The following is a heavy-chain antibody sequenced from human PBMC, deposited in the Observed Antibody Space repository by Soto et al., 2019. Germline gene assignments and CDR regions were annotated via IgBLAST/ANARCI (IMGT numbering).Heavy chain of an antibody. CDR2: FSNSGSTM. J-gene: IGHJ4*02. CDR3: ARDAGSGDNDSRYHYAFDY. Sequence: GGSLRLSCAASGFTFSDYYMSWIRQAPGKGLEWVSYFSNSGSTMFYADSVKGRFTISRDNAKNSVYLHMHSLRAEDTAVYYCARDAGSGDNDSRYHYAFDYWGQGTLVTVSS. D-gene: IGHD3-22*01. CDR1: GFTFSDYY. V-gene: IGHV3-11*01.